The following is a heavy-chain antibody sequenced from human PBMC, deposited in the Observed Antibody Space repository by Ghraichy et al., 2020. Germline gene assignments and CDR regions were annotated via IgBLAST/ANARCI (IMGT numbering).Heavy chain of an antibody. D-gene: IGHD4-23*01. V-gene: IGHV2-5*02. CDR1: GFSLSSIGVS. CDR2: IYWDDEK. Sequence: SGPTLMKPTQTLTLTCTFSGFSLSSIGVSVGWIRQPPGEALEWLALIYWDDEKRYSPSLETRLTIGKDTSKKQVVLTMINVAPVDTGTYYCARLFYHGGSRYFQYWGQGILVTVS. CDR3: ARLFYHGGSRYFQY. J-gene: IGHJ1*01.